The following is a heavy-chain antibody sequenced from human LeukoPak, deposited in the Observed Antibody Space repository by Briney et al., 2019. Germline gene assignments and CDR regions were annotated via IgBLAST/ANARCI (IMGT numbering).Heavy chain of an antibody. CDR2: FHYSGST. Sequence: PSETLSLTCTVSGGSISSYYWSWIRQPPGKGLEWIGYFHYSGSTNYNPSLKSRVTISVDTSKNQFSLKLSSVTAADTAVYYCARLGDISSRLYYFDYWGQGTLVTVSS. D-gene: IGHD6-6*01. J-gene: IGHJ4*02. CDR3: ARLGDISSRLYYFDY. CDR1: GGSISSYY. V-gene: IGHV4-59*08.